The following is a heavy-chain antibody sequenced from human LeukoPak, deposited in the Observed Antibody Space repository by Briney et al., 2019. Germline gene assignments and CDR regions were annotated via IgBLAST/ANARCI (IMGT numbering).Heavy chain of an antibody. V-gene: IGHV3-74*01. D-gene: IGHD2-15*01. CDR1: GFIFGNYW. CDR3: ARDGISCSGGHCYFAS. Sequence: GGSLRLSFATSGFIFGNYWRHWVRQAPGKGLVWVSRINNDGSSTTYADSVKGRFTISRDNARNTLYLQMNSLRAEDTAVYYCARDGISCSGGHCYFASWGQGTLVTVSS. CDR2: INNDGSST. J-gene: IGHJ4*02.